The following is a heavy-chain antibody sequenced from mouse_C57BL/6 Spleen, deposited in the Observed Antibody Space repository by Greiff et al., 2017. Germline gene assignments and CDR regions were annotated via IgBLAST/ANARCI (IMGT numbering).Heavy chain of an antibody. J-gene: IGHJ1*03. Sequence: VQLQQPGAELVKPGASVKMSCKASGYTFTSYWITWVKQRPGQGLEWIGDIYPGSGSTNYNEKFKSKATLSVDTSSSTAYMQLSSLTSEDSAGCHWARECFGFDYGSSENGYFDVWGKGTTVTVSS. V-gene: IGHV1-55*01. CDR1: GYTFTSYW. D-gene: IGHD1-1*01. CDR2: IYPGSGST. CDR3: ARECFGFDYGSSENGYFDV.